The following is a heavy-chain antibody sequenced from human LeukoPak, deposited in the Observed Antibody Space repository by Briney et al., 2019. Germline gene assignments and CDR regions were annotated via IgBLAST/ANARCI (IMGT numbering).Heavy chain of an antibody. CDR2: IKQDGSEK. D-gene: IGHD3-10*01. J-gene: IGHJ4*02. V-gene: IGHV3-7*01. CDR1: GFTFSSYW. CDR3: AKGSDVQPFGF. Sequence: PGGSLRLSCAASGFTFSSYWMSWVRQAPGKGLEWVANIKQDGSEKYYADSVKGRFTISRDNSKNTLYLQMNSLRAEDTAVYHCAKGSDVQPFGFWGQGTLVTVSS.